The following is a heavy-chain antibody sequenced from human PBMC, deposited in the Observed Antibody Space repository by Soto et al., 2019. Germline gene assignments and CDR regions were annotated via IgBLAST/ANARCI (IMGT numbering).Heavy chain of an antibody. CDR3: ARSVLDYDILTGSAFDY. V-gene: IGHV3-30-3*01. Sequence: GGSLRLSCAASGFTFSSYAMHWVRQAPGKGLEWVAVISYDGSNKYYEDSVKGGFTISRDNSKNTLYLQMNSLKAEDTAVYYCARSVLDYDILTGSAFDYWGQGTLVTVSS. CDR2: ISYDGSNK. D-gene: IGHD3-9*01. J-gene: IGHJ4*02. CDR1: GFTFSSYA.